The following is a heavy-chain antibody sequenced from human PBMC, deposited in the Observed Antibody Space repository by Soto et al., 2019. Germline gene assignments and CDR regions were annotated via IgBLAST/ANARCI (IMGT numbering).Heavy chain of an antibody. CDR3: ASAGAGRAPISI. D-gene: IGHD6-13*01. CDR2: VSYLGDT. J-gene: IGHJ3*02. V-gene: IGHV4-59*01. CDR1: VGSISTYY. Sequence: SETLSLTCNISVGSISTYYWTWVRQSPGKGLDWIGYVSYLGDTNYNPSLKSRVTISVDTPKNQFSLNLGSVTAADTAMYYCASAGAGRAPISIWGPGTMVTVSS.